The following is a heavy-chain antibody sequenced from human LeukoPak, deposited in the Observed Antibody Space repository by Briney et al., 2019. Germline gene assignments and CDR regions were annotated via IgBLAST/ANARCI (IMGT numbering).Heavy chain of an antibody. CDR2: IYTSGST. D-gene: IGHD3-10*01. Sequence: PSETLSLTCTVSGGSISSGNYYWSWNRQPAGKGLEWIGRIYTSGSTNYNPSLKSRVTISVDTSKNQFSLKLSSMTAADTAVYYCARGTLDYWGQGTLATVSS. CDR1: GGSISSGNYY. V-gene: IGHV4-61*02. CDR3: ARGTLDY. J-gene: IGHJ4*02.